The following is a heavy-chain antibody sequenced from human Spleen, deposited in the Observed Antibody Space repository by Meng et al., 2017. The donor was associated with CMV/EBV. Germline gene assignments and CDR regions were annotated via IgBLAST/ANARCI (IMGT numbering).Heavy chain of an antibody. CDR2: IKEDGTEK. J-gene: IGHJ4*02. CDR3: AKVGSSTRLERD. Sequence: GESLKISCAASGFNFKTYWMTWVRQAPGKGLEWVANIKEDGTEKNYVDSVKGRFTISRDNVKNSAYLQMNSLRADDTAVYYCAKVGSSTRLERDWGQGTLVTVSS. D-gene: IGHD1-1*01. CDR1: GFNFKTYW. V-gene: IGHV3-7*01.